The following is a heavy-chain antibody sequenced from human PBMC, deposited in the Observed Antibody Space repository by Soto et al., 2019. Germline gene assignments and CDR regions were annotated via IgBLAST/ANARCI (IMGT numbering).Heavy chain of an antibody. CDR1: GFTFSDYY. CDR2: ITSGSSTI. V-gene: IGHV3-11*01. D-gene: IGHD3-16*01. CDR3: AREVDACGANVYWYFDL. Sequence: QEPLVESGGGLVKPGGSLTLSCAASGFTFSDYYMSWFRQAPGKGLEWVSYITSGSSTIYYAESVKGRFTISRDNAKKSLYLQMNSLRAEDTATYYCAREVDACGANVYWYFDLWGRGTLVTVSS. J-gene: IGHJ2*01.